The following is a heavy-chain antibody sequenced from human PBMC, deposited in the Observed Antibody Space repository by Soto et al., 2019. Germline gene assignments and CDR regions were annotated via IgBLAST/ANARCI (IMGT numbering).Heavy chain of an antibody. J-gene: IGHJ3*02. Sequence: QITLKESGPTLVKPTQTLTLTCTFSGFSLSTSGVGVGWIRQPPGKALEWLALIYWDDDKRYSPSLKSRLTITKDTSKNQVVLTMTNMDPVDTATYYCAHVLRYFDWLFSSGHDAFDIWGQGTMVTVSS. CDR3: AHVLRYFDWLFSSGHDAFDI. D-gene: IGHD3-9*01. CDR2: IYWDDDK. V-gene: IGHV2-5*02. CDR1: GFSLSTSGVG.